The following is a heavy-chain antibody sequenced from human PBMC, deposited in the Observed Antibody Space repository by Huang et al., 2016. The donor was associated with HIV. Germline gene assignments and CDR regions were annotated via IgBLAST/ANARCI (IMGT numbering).Heavy chain of an antibody. Sequence: EVQLVESGGGLVQLGGSLTLSCVASGFTLSAYSMNWVRQTPGKGMECVSYINNNGRKIFYAESVKGRFTIARDNAKNSLYLQMNSLRDDDTAVFYCATSYGYFPHWGQGTLVTVSS. CDR1: GFTLSAYS. D-gene: IGHD5-18*01. CDR2: INNNGRKI. CDR3: ATSYGYFPH. J-gene: IGHJ1*01. V-gene: IGHV3-48*02.